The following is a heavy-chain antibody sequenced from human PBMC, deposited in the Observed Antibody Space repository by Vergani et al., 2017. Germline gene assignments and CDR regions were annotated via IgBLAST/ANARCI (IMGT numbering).Heavy chain of an antibody. Sequence: QLQLQESGPGLVKPSETLSLPCTVSGGSISSTSYYWGWIRQPPGRGLEWIGRIYYSRSTYYNPSRKSRVTISVDTSKNQFSLKLSSVTAADTAVYYCARLSSSVGYYSYYMDVWGKGTTVTVSS. CDR1: GGSISSTSYY. J-gene: IGHJ6*03. V-gene: IGHV4-39*01. CDR3: ARLSSSVGYYSYYMDV. CDR2: IYYSRST. D-gene: IGHD1-26*01.